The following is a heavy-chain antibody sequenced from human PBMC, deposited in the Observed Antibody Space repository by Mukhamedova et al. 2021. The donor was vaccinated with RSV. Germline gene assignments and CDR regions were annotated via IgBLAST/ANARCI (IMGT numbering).Heavy chain of an antibody. CDR2: ITGDSSNI. J-gene: IGHJ4*02. D-gene: IGHD3-3*01. Sequence: MNWVRQAPGKGLEWLSAITGDSSNIYYAASIKGRFTISRDNAKNSLYLQMNSLRAEDTAVYNCVSCRVVDVDYWGKGTLVTVSS. CDR3: VSCRVVDVDY. V-gene: IGHV3-21*06.